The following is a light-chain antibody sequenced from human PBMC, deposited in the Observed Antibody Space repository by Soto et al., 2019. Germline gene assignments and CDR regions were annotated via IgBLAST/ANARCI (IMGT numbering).Light chain of an antibody. V-gene: IGKV1-5*01. Sequence: DIHMTQSPSSLSVSVGDRVTITCRTSQNINAWLAWYQQRPGQAPKLLIYDASTVQSGVPSRFSGSGSGTEFTLTISSLQPDDSATYYCHQYYNRPPWTFGQGTKVDIK. CDR2: DAS. CDR3: HQYYNRPPWT. J-gene: IGKJ1*01. CDR1: QNINAW.